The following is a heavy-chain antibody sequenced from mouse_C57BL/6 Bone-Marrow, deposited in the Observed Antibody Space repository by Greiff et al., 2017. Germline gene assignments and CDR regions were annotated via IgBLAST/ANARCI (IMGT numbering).Heavy chain of an antibody. J-gene: IGHJ3*01. CDR1: GFTFSSYA. CDR3: ARGGHWWFAY. V-gene: IGHV5S21*01. CDR2: ISSGGDYI. Sequence: EVLLVESGAGLVKPGGSLKLSCAASGFTFSSYAMSWVRQTPGKRLEWVAYISSGGDYIYYADTVKGRFTISRDNARNTLYLQLSSLKSEDTAMYYCARGGHWWFAYWGQGTLFPVS.